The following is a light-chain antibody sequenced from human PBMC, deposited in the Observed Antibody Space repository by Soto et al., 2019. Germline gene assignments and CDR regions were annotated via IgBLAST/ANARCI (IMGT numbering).Light chain of an antibody. CDR1: QSVSSN. Sequence: EIILTQSTPTLSVSSRERVTLSSRASQSVSSNLAWHQQRPGQAPRLLIYGASTRATGVPARFSGGGSGTEFTLTITSLQSEDWAVYWCQQYNNWPLTGGPGKRGEIK. CDR2: GAS. CDR3: QQYNNWPLT. J-gene: IGKJ5*01. V-gene: IGKV3D-15*01.